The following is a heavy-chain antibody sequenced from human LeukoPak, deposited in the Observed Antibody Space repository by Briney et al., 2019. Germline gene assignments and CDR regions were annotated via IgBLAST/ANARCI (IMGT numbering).Heavy chain of an antibody. Sequence: PSETLSLTCTVSGGSISSSSYYWGWICQPPGKGLEWIGSIYYSGSTYYNPSLKSRVTISVDTSKNQFSLKLSSVTAADTAVYYCARHFMVRGVIIDYWGQGTLVTVSS. V-gene: IGHV4-39*01. D-gene: IGHD3-10*01. CDR3: ARHFMVRGVIIDY. CDR2: IYYSGST. CDR1: GGSISSSSYY. J-gene: IGHJ4*02.